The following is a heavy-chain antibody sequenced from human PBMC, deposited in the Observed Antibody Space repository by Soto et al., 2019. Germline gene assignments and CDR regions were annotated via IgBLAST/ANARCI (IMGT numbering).Heavy chain of an antibody. J-gene: IGHJ4*02. D-gene: IGHD2-2*02. CDR3: ARDRLDVVVPAAILAY. V-gene: IGHV3-30-3*01. CDR1: GFTFSSYA. Sequence: GGSLRLSCAASGFTFSSYAMHWVRQAPGKGLEWVAVISYDGSNKYYADSVKGRFTISRDNSKNTLYLQMNSLRVEDTAPYYCARDRLDVVVPAAILAYWGQGTLVTVSS. CDR2: ISYDGSNK.